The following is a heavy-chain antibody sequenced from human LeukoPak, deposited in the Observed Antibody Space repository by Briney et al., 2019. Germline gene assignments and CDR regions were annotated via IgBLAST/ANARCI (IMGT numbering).Heavy chain of an antibody. Sequence: GESLKISCKGSGYSFTSYWIGWVRRMPGKGLEWLGIIYPGDSDTRYSPSFQGQVTISADKSIGTAYLQWSSLKASDTAMYYCARQAVPVAKYFQFWGQGTLVTVSS. CDR3: ARQAVPVAKYFQF. J-gene: IGHJ1*01. V-gene: IGHV5-51*01. D-gene: IGHD2-2*01. CDR2: IYPGDSDT. CDR1: GYSFTSYW.